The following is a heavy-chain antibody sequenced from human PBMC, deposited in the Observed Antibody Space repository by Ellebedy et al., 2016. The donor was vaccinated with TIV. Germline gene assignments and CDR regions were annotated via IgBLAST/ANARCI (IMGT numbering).Heavy chain of an antibody. J-gene: IGHJ5*02. Sequence: GGSLRLSXAASGFTFSSYWMHWVRQAPGKGLEWVSYISSSSYTNYADSVKGRFTISRDNSKNTLYLQMNSLRAEDTAVYYCARDRRSGWYLQCWFDPWGQGTLVTVSS. V-gene: IGHV3-21*05. D-gene: IGHD6-19*01. CDR3: ARDRRSGWYLQCWFDP. CDR1: GFTFSSYW. CDR2: ISSSSYT.